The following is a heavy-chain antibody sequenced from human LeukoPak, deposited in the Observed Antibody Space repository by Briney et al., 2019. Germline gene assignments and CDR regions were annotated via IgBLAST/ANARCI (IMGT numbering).Heavy chain of an antibody. D-gene: IGHD2-8*01. CDR1: GYNFISYY. CDR3: AREDVVLVDAVRYYYYGLDV. Sequence: ASVKVSCKASGYNFISYYMHWVRQAPGQGLEWMGIIDPSGGSLSYAQKFQDRVTMTRDTSTSTVYMELSSLKSEDTAVYYCAREDVVLVDAVRYYYYGLDVWGQGTTVTVSS. J-gene: IGHJ6*02. V-gene: IGHV1-46*01. CDR2: IDPSGGSL.